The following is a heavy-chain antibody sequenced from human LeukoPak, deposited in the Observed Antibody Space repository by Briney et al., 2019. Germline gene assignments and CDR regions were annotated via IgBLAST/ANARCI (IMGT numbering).Heavy chain of an antibody. V-gene: IGHV3-11*01. J-gene: IGHJ4*02. CDR1: GFNFSNYY. CDR3: AGSGSPDDY. D-gene: IGHD3-10*01. CDR2: ITPNAVNK. Sequence: GGSLGLSCVASGFNFSNYYMSWIRQAPGKGLEWISYITPNAVNKYYVDSVRGRFTISRDNAKNSLFLQMNSLRGEDTAVYYCAGSGSPDDYWGQGTLVTVSS.